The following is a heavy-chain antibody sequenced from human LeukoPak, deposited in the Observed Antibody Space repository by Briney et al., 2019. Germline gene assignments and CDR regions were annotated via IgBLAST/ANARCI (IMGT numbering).Heavy chain of an antibody. Sequence: ASVTVSCKASGYTFTSYGISWVRQAPGQGLEWMGWISAYNGNTNYAQKLQGRVTMTTDTSTSTVYMELRSLRSDDTAVYYCARTHTAMVRPFDYWGQGTLVTVSS. CDR2: ISAYNGNT. V-gene: IGHV1-18*01. CDR3: ARTHTAMVRPFDY. D-gene: IGHD5-18*01. CDR1: GYTFTSYG. J-gene: IGHJ4*02.